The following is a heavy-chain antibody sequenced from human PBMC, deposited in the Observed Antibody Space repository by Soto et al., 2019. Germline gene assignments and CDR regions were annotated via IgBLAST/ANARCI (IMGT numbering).Heavy chain of an antibody. CDR2: FDPEDGET. CDR3: ATDLIVVVVAARNNWFDP. CDR1: GYTLTELS. J-gene: IGHJ5*02. Sequence: ASVKVSCKVSGYTLTELSMHWVRQAPGKGLEWMGGFDPEDGETIYAQKFQGRVTMTEDTSTDTAYMELSSLRSEDTAVYYCATDLIVVVVAARNNWFDPWGQGTLVTVSS. D-gene: IGHD2-15*01. V-gene: IGHV1-24*01.